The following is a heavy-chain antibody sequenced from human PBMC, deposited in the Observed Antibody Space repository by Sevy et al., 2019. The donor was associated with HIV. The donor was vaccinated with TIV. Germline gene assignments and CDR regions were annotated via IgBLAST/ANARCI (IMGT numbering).Heavy chain of an antibody. CDR1: GFTFSSYA. CDR3: AKDLRYCSGGSCSSPPPHACDI. D-gene: IGHD2-15*01. Sequence: GGSLRLSCPASGFTFSSYAMSWVRQAPGKGLEWVSAISGSGGSTYYADSVKGRFTISRDNSKNTLYLQMNSLRAEDTAVYYCAKDLRYCSGGSCSSPPPHACDIWGQGTMVTVSS. CDR2: ISGSGGST. J-gene: IGHJ3*02. V-gene: IGHV3-23*01.